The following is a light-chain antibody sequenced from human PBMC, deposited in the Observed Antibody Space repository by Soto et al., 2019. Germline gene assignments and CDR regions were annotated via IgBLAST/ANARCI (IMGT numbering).Light chain of an antibody. Sequence: QSVLTQPPSVSVAPGQKVTISCSGSSSNIGKNHVSWYQQFPGTAPKLLIYDNNKRPSGIPDRFSGSKSGTSATLGITGLQTGDEADYYCATWDSSLSSAVFGGGTKVTVL. CDR2: DNN. V-gene: IGLV1-51*01. CDR1: SSNIGKNH. J-gene: IGLJ3*02. CDR3: ATWDSSLSSAV.